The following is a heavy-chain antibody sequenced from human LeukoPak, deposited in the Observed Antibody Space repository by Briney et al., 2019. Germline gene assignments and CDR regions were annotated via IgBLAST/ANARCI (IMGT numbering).Heavy chain of an antibody. D-gene: IGHD5-18*01. Sequence: SETLSLTCSVSGDSISTYYWSWIRQPPGKALERIGYVYYSGSTDYNPSLKSRVTISVDTSKKQFSLNLNSVTAADTAVYYCSASKQLWLRGLFDYWGQGTLVTVSS. CDR1: GDSISTYY. CDR2: VYYSGST. V-gene: IGHV4-59*01. J-gene: IGHJ4*02. CDR3: SASKQLWLRGLFDY.